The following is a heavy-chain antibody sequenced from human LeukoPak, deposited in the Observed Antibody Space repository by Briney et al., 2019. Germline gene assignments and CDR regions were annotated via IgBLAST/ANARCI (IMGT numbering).Heavy chain of an antibody. V-gene: IGHV3-33*06. CDR3: AKASEYYYDSSGYQGYFDY. Sequence: GGSLRLSCAASGFTFSSYGMHWVRQAPGKGLEWVAVIWCDGSNKYYADSVKGRFTISRDNSKNTLYLQMNSLRAEDTAVYYCAKASEYYYDSSGYQGYFDYWGQGTLVTVSS. CDR2: IWCDGSNK. CDR1: GFTFSSYG. J-gene: IGHJ4*02. D-gene: IGHD3-22*01.